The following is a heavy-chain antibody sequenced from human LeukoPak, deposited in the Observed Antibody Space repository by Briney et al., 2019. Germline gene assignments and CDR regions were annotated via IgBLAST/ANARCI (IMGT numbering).Heavy chain of an antibody. D-gene: IGHD1-26*01. V-gene: IGHV3-64D*06. CDR3: ARDMSGTYSFDY. Sequence: MHWVRQAPGKRLEYVSFIHHNGDITSYADSVRGRFTVSRDNSKNTLFLDLTSLRTDDTAVYYCARDMSGTYSFDYWGQGTLVTVSS. CDR2: IHHNGDIT. J-gene: IGHJ4*02.